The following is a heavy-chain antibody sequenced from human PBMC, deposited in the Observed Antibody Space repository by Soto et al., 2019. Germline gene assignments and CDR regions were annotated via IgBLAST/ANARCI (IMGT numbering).Heavy chain of an antibody. J-gene: IGHJ6*02. CDR3: ARHLNYYGSGSSYYYGMDV. Sequence: GESLKISCKGSGYSFTSYWIGWVRQMPGKGLEWMGIIYPGDSDTRYSPSFQGQVTISADKSISTAYLQWSSLKASDTAMYYCARHLNYYGSGSSYYYGMDVWGQGTTVTVSS. D-gene: IGHD3-10*01. CDR2: IYPGDSDT. CDR1: GYSFTSYW. V-gene: IGHV5-51*01.